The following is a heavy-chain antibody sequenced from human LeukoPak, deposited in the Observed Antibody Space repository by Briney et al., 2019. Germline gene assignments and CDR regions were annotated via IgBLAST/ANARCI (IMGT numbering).Heavy chain of an antibody. CDR1: GFTFSSYA. CDR2: ISSSSSYI. CDR3: ARDLWGDYTGGWFDP. V-gene: IGHV3-21*01. D-gene: IGHD4-17*01. Sequence: GGSLRLSCAASGFTFSSYAMNWVRQAPGKGLEWVSSISSSSSYIYYADSVKGRFTISRDNAKNSLYLQMNSLRAEDTAVYYCARDLWGDYTGGWFDPWGQGTLVTVSS. J-gene: IGHJ5*02.